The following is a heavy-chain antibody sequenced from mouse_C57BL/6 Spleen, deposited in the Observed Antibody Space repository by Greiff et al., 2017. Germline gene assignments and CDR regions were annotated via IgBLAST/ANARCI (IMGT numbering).Heavy chain of an antibody. J-gene: IGHJ4*01. CDR2: FNPYNGDT. CDR1: GYSFTGYF. V-gene: IGHV1-20*01. D-gene: IGHD2-12*01. CDR3: AYSHTSYYAMDY. Sequence: VQLQQSGPELVKPGDSVKISCKASGYSFTGYFMHWVMQSPGTSLEWIGPFNPYNGDTFYNQKFKGKATLTVDKSSSTAHMELRSLTSEDSAVYYCAYSHTSYYAMDYWGQGTSVTVSS.